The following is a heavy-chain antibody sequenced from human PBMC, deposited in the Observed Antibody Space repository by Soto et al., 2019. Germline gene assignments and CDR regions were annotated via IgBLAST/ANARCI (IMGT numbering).Heavy chain of an antibody. V-gene: IGHV4-61*03. CDR2: IYYTGST. Sequence: QVQLQESGPGLVKASETLSLTCTVFGASVSSGTYYWSWIRQAPGKGLEWVGHIYYTGSTNYNPSLNNRVTISVDTSKNHFSLQLTSVTAADTAVYYCAQGAGFSYASTWFDIWGQGTLVTVSS. D-gene: IGHD5-18*01. CDR1: GASVSSGTYY. J-gene: IGHJ5*02. CDR3: AQGAGFSYASTWFDI.